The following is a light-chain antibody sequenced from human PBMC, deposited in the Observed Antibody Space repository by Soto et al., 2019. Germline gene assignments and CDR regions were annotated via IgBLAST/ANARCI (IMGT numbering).Light chain of an antibody. Sequence: QSALTQPASVSGSPGQSITISCTGTSSDVGGYNYVSWYQQHPGKVPQLMIYDVSNRPSGVSDRFSGSKSGDTASLTISGLQAEDEADYYCSSYTSSSTLVFGGGTKLTVL. CDR1: SSDVGGYNY. CDR2: DVS. J-gene: IGLJ3*02. V-gene: IGLV2-14*01. CDR3: SSYTSSSTLV.